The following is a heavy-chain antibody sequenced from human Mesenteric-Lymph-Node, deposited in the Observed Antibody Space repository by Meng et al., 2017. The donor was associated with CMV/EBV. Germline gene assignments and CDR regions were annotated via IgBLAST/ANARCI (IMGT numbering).Heavy chain of an antibody. J-gene: IGHJ6*02. D-gene: IGHD4-11*01. Sequence: GESLKISCAASQFTFSTYGVHWVRQAPGKGLEWVAFIWYYESITDYADSVKGRFTISRDNSKNTVCLQMNSLRPEDTAVYYCASHLYSNYGWLYGMDVWGQGTTVTVSS. CDR1: QFTFSTYG. CDR2: IWYYESIT. CDR3: ASHLYSNYGWLYGMDV. V-gene: IGHV3-30*02.